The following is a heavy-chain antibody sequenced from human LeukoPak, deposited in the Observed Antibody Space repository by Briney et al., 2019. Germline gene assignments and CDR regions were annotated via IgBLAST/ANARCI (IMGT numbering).Heavy chain of an antibody. CDR1: GGSFSGYY. Sequence: PSETLSLTCAVYGGSFSGYYWSWIRQPPGKGLEWIGEINHSGSTNYNPSLKSRVNISVDTSKNQFSLKLSSVTAADTAVYYCARWLGDSSGYYPDYWGQGTLVTVS. CDR2: INHSGST. J-gene: IGHJ4*02. V-gene: IGHV4-34*01. CDR3: ARWLGDSSGYYPDY. D-gene: IGHD3-22*01.